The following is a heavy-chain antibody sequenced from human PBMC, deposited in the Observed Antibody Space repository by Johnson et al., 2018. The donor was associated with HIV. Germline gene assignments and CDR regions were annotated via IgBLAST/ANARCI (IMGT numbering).Heavy chain of an antibody. Sequence: QVQLVESGGGVVQPGRSLRLSCAASGFTFSSYAMHWVRQAPGKGLEWVAVISYDGSNKYFADSMKGRFTISRDNSKNTLYLQMNSLRAEDTAVYYCARVFYCTNGVCYKPGAFDIWGQGTMVTVSS. CDR2: ISYDGSNK. D-gene: IGHD2-8*01. CDR1: GFTFSSYA. CDR3: ARVFYCTNGVCYKPGAFDI. J-gene: IGHJ3*02. V-gene: IGHV3-30-3*01.